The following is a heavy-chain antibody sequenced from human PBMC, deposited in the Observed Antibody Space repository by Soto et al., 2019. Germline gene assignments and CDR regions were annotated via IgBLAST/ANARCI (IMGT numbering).Heavy chain of an antibody. CDR3: ASLSSGIAAAGTYYYYGMDV. D-gene: IGHD6-13*01. J-gene: IGHJ6*02. V-gene: IGHV3-30-3*01. CDR2: ISYDGSNK. Sequence: QVQLVESGGGVVQPGRSLRLSCAASGFTFSSYAMHWVRQAPGKGLEWVAVISYDGSNKDYADSVKGRFTISRDNSKNTXYXXMNSLRAEDTAVYYCASLSSGIAAAGTYYYYGMDVWGQGTTVTVSS. CDR1: GFTFSSYA.